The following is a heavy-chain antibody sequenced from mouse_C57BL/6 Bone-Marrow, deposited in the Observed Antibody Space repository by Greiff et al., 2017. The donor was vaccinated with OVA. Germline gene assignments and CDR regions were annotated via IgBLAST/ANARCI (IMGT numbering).Heavy chain of an antibody. CDR2: IYPRSGNT. Sequence: VMLVESGAELARPGASVKLSCKASGYTFTSYGISWVKQRTGQGLEWIGEIYPRSGNTYYNEKFKGKATLTADKSSSTAYMELRSLTSEDSAVYFCAGSRGDYGSSYDWYFDVWGTGTTVTVSS. J-gene: IGHJ1*03. CDR3: AGSRGDYGSSYDWYFDV. V-gene: IGHV1-81*01. D-gene: IGHD1-1*01. CDR1: GYTFTSYG.